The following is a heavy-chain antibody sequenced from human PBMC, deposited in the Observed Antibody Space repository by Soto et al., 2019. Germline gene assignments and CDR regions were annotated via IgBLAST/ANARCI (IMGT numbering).Heavy chain of an antibody. CDR1: GFTFSSYG. V-gene: IGHV3-30*18. CDR2: ISYDGSNK. Sequence: GGSLRLSCAASGFTFSSYGMHWVRQAPGKGLEWVAVISYDGSNKYYADSVKGRFTISRDNSKNTLYLQMNSLRAEDTAVYYCAKDSYGYDSSGYATAYYFDYWGQGTLVTVSS. CDR3: AKDSYGYDSSGYATAYYFDY. D-gene: IGHD3-22*01. J-gene: IGHJ4*02.